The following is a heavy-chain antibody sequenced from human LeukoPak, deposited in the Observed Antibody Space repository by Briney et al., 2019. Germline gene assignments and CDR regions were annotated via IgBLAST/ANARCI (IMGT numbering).Heavy chain of an antibody. V-gene: IGHV4-59*08. J-gene: IGHJ4*02. CDR1: GGSLSSYY. CDR3: ARLASGSYGPLTPFDY. CDR2: IYYSGST. D-gene: IGHD1-26*01. Sequence: PSETLSLTCTLSGGSLSSYYWSWLRQPPPKGLEWIGDIYYSGSTNYNPSLKSRVTISVDTTNNQFSLRLSSVTAADTAVYYAARLASGSYGPLTPFDYWGQGTLVTVSS.